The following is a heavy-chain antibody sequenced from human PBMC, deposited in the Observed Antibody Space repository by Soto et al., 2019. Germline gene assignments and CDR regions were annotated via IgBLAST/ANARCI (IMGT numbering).Heavy chain of an antibody. J-gene: IGHJ3*02. Sequence: SETLSLTCTVSGGSISSGDYYWSWIRQPPGKGLEWIGYIYYSGSTYHNPSLKSRVTISVDTSKNQFSLKLSSVTAADTAVYYCARVVSYYDSSGYHDAFDIWGQGTMVT. CDR1: GGSISSGDYY. CDR3: ARVVSYYDSSGYHDAFDI. D-gene: IGHD3-22*01. CDR2: IYYSGST. V-gene: IGHV4-30-4*01.